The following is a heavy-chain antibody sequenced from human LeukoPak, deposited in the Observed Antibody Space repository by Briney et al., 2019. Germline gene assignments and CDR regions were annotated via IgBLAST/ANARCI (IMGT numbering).Heavy chain of an antibody. D-gene: IGHD6-13*01. V-gene: IGHV3-30-3*01. CDR1: GFTFSSYA. J-gene: IGHJ4*02. CDR2: ISYDGSNK. CDR3: VKTTGYSSSWYWVYFDY. Sequence: GRSLRLSCAASGFTFSSYAMHWVRQAPGKGLEWVAVISYDGSNKYYADSVKGRFTISRDNSKNTLYLQMNSLRAEDTAVYYCVKTTGYSSSWYWVYFDYWGQGTLVTVSS.